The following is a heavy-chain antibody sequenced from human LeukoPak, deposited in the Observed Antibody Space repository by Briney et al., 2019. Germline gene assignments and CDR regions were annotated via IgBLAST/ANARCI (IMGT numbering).Heavy chain of an antibody. CDR3: ARDVFGQLVRGGDWFDP. CDR2: ISSSSSYI. D-gene: IGHD6-6*01. Sequence: GGSLRLSRAASGFTFSSYSMNWVRQAPGKGLEWVSSISSSSSYIYYADSVKGRFTISRDNAKNSLYLQMNSLRAEDTAVYYCARDVFGQLVRGGDWFDPWGQGTLVTVSS. J-gene: IGHJ5*02. CDR1: GFTFSSYS. V-gene: IGHV3-21*01.